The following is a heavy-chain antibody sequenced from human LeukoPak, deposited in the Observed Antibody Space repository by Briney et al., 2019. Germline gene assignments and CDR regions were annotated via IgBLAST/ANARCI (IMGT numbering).Heavy chain of an antibody. Sequence: PGGSLRLSCAASGFTFSSYGMHWVRQAPGKGLEWVAVISYDGSKKYYADSVKGRFTISRDNSKNTLYLQMNSLRAEDTAVYYCAKDTTYDSSGYYPDYWGQGTLVTVSS. J-gene: IGHJ4*02. V-gene: IGHV3-30*18. CDR3: AKDTTYDSSGYYPDY. CDR1: GFTFSSYG. D-gene: IGHD3-22*01. CDR2: ISYDGSKK.